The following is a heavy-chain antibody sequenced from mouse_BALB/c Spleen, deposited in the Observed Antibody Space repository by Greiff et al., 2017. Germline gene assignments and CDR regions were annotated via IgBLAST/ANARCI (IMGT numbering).Heavy chain of an antibody. CDR2: IRNKANGYTT. D-gene: IGHD2-14*01. CDR1: GFTFTDYY. Sequence: DVKLVESGGGLVQPGGSLRLSCATSGFTFTDYYMSWVRQPPGKALEWLGFIRNKANGYTTEYSASVKGRFTISRDNSQSILYLQMNTLRAEDSATYYCARDRYDDAMDCWGQGTSVTVSS. CDR3: ARDRYDDAMDC. J-gene: IGHJ4*01. V-gene: IGHV7-3*02.